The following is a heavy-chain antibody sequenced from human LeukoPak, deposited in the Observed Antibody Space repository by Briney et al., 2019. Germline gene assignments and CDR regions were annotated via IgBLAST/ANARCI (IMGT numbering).Heavy chain of an antibody. J-gene: IGHJ4*02. D-gene: IGHD3-22*01. Sequence: ASVKVSCKASGGTFSSYAISWVRQAPGQGLEWMGGIIPIFGTANYAQKFQGRVTITADESTSTAYMELSSLRSEDTAVYYCARETHYYDSSGYRLWGQGTLVTVSS. V-gene: IGHV1-69*13. CDR2: IIPIFGTA. CDR3: ARETHYYDSSGYRL. CDR1: GGTFSSYA.